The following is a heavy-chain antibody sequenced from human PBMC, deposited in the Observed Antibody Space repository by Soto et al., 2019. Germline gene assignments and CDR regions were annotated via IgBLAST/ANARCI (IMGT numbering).Heavy chain of an antibody. CDR1: GGSISSGGYS. V-gene: IGHV4-30-2*01. CDR2: IYHSGST. J-gene: IGHJ4*02. Sequence: SETLSLTCAVSGGSISSGGYSWSWIRQPPGKGLEWIGYIYHSGSTYYNPSLKSRVTITADESTSTAYMELSSLRSEDTAVYYCAREQIAVAGTGYFDYWGQGTLVTVSS. CDR3: AREQIAVAGTGYFDY. D-gene: IGHD6-19*01.